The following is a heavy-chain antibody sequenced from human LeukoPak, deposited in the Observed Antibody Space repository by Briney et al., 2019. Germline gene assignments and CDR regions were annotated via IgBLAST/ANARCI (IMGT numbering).Heavy chain of an antibody. CDR2: ISYDGKNE. Sequence: GGSLRLSCAASGFTFSNFGMHWVRQAPGKGLEWVAVISYDGKNEYYTDSVKGRFTISRDNAKNTLYLQMNSLRAEDTAVYYCAKAADIVVVPGLDYMDVWGKGTTVTVSS. CDR1: GFTFSNFG. D-gene: IGHD2-21*01. V-gene: IGHV3-30*18. CDR3: AKAADIVVVPGLDYMDV. J-gene: IGHJ6*03.